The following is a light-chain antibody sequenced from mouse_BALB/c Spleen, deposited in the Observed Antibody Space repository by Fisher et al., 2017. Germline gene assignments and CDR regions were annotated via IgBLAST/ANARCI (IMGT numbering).Light chain of an antibody. J-gene: IGKJ1*01. CDR2: LTS. Sequence: IVLTQTTALMSASPGEKVTMTCSASSSVSYMYWYQQKPRSSPKPWIYLTSNLASGVPARFSGSGSGTSYSLTISRMEAEDAATYYCHQRSSYPWTFGGGTKLEIK. CDR3: HQRSSYPWT. V-gene: IGKV4-68*01. CDR1: SSVSY.